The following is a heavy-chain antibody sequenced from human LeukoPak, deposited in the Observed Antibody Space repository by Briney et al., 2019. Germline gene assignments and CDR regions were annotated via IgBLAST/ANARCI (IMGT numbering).Heavy chain of an antibody. CDR3: ARGSMTTVTYDWGNFDS. Sequence: KPSETLSLTCTVSGGSISSGGFYWSWIRQHPGKGLEWIGCIHYSGSTYYSPSLKSRLTVSADTSKSQFSLNLSSVTAADTAVYYCARGSMTTVTYDWGNFDSWGQGILVTVSS. J-gene: IGHJ4*02. D-gene: IGHD4-17*01. CDR1: GGSISSGGFY. CDR2: IHYSGST. V-gene: IGHV4-31*03.